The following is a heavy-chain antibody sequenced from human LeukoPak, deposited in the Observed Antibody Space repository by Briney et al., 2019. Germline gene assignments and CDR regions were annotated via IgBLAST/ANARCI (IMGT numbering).Heavy chain of an antibody. V-gene: IGHV4-59*01. Sequence: PSETLSLTCTLSGGSIGTYYWSWIRQPPGHELEWIGYIYHSGSTNYNPSLKSRVTISVDTSKNQFSLKLSSVTAADTAVYYCARGGGYASPIGYWGQGALVTVSS. J-gene: IGHJ4*02. CDR2: IYHSGST. CDR3: ARGGGYASPIGY. CDR1: GGSIGTYY. D-gene: IGHD5-12*01.